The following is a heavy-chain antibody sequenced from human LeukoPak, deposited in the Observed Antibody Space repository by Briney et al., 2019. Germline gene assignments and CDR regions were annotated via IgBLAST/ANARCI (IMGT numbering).Heavy chain of an antibody. CDR1: GGSFSGYY. Sequence: SETLSLTCAVYGGSFSGYYWSWIRQPPGKGLEWIGEINHSGSTNYNPSLKSRVTISVDTSKNQFSLKLSSVTAADTAVYYCARTYDSSGYADYWGQGTLVTVSS. V-gene: IGHV4-34*01. D-gene: IGHD3-22*01. J-gene: IGHJ4*02. CDR3: ARTYDSSGYADY. CDR2: INHSGST.